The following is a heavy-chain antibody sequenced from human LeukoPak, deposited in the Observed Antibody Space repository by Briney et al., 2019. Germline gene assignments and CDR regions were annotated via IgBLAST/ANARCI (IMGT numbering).Heavy chain of an antibody. D-gene: IGHD6-13*01. V-gene: IGHV3-23*01. J-gene: IGHJ4*02. CDR1: GFTFSSYA. CDR3: AHISSSWPDY. CDR2: ISGSGGST. Sequence: GGSLRLSCAASGFTFSSYAMSWVRQAQGKGLEWVSAISGSGGSTYYADSVKGRFTISRDNSKNTLYLQMNSLRAEGTAVYYCAHISSSWPDYRGQGTLVTVSS.